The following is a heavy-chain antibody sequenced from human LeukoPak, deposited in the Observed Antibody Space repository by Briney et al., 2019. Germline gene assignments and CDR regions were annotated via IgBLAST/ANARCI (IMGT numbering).Heavy chain of an antibody. Sequence: SETLSLTCTVSGGSISSVDYYWGWIRQTPEKGLEWMASIYSGGSAYYNPSLTSRVTISVDTSKNQFSLRLTSVTAADTAVYYCARYSTSWDYWGQGTLVTVSS. D-gene: IGHD2-2*01. CDR2: IYSGGSA. CDR1: GGSISSVDYY. CDR3: ARYSTSWDY. J-gene: IGHJ4*02. V-gene: IGHV4-39*07.